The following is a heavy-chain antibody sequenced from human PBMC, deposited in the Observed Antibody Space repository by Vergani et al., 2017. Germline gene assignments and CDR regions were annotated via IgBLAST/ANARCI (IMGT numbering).Heavy chain of an antibody. CDR3: ARHTTYTDS. J-gene: IGHJ4*02. D-gene: IGHD1-1*01. V-gene: IGHV5-51*01. CDR1: EYSFGKYW. CDR2: IYPADSDT. Sequence: EVELVQSGPEMRKPGESLKISCKGSEYSFGKYWIVWVRQMPGKGLEWMGIIYPADSDTRYSPSFQGQVTISADKSFSTAFLQWDSLKASDTALYYCARHTTYTDSWGQGTLVTVSS.